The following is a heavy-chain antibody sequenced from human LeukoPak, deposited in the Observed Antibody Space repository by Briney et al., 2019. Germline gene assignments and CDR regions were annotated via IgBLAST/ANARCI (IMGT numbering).Heavy chain of an antibody. V-gene: IGHV4-34*01. CDR2: INHSGST. D-gene: IGHD6-19*01. CDR1: GGSFSGYY. J-gene: IGHJ4*02. Sequence: SETPSLTCAVYGGSFSGYYWSWIRQPPGKGLEWIGEINHSGSTNYNPSLKSRVTISVDTSKNQFSLKLSSVTAADTAVYYCARGRSGWNFDYWGQGTLVTVSS. CDR3: ARGRSGWNFDY.